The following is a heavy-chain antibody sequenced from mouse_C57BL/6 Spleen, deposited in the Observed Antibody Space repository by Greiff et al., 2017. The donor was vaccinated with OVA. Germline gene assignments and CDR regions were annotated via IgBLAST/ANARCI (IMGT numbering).Heavy chain of an antibody. J-gene: IGHJ4*01. Sequence: QVQLQQPGAELVKPGASVKLSCKASGYTFTSYWMHWVKQRPGRGLEWIGRIDPNSGGTTYHEQFKSQATLTVDKPSSTAYMQLSSLTSEDDAGEKGAREGLRRYYAMDDWGKGTAVTVAT. CDR3: AREGLRRYYAMDD. V-gene: IGHV1-72*01. D-gene: IGHD2-2*01. CDR2: IDPNSGGT. CDR1: GYTFTSYW.